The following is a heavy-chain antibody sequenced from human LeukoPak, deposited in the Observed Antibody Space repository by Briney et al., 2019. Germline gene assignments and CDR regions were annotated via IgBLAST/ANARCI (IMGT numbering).Heavy chain of an antibody. J-gene: IGHJ4*02. V-gene: IGHV3-74*01. CDR2: INSDGSST. Sequence: GGSLRLSCAASGFTFSSYWMHWVRQAPGKGLVWVSRINSDGSSTSYADSVKGRFTISRDNAKNTLYLQMNSLRFEDTAVYYCARDTHIAAATYWGQGTLVTVSS. D-gene: IGHD6-13*01. CDR3: ARDTHIAAATY. CDR1: GFTFSSYW.